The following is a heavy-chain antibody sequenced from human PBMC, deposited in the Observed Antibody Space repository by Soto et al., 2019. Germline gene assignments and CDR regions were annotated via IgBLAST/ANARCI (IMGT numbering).Heavy chain of an antibody. Sequence: QVQLQESGPGLVKPSQTLSLTCTVSGGSISSGDYYWSWIRQPPGKGLEWIGYIYYSGSTYYHPSLQSRVTMSVEASKNQFSLKLSSVTAADSAVYYCAIRYYYDSNWFDPWGQGTLVTVSS. CDR2: IYYSGST. J-gene: IGHJ5*02. CDR3: AIRYYYDSNWFDP. CDR1: GGSISSGDYY. D-gene: IGHD3-22*01. V-gene: IGHV4-30-4*01.